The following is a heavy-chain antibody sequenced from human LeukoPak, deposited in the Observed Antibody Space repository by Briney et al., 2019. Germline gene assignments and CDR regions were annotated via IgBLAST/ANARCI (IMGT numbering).Heavy chain of an antibody. CDR3: AKGTYYYDSSGSNFDY. CDR2: ISWSSCSI. J-gene: IGHJ4*02. D-gene: IGHD3-22*01. V-gene: IGHV3-9*01. CDR1: GFTFDDYA. Sequence: GGSLRLSCAASGFTFDDYAMHWVRQAPGRGLEWVSGISWSSCSIGYADSVKGRFTISRDNAKNSLYLQMNSLRAEDTALYYCAKGTYYYDSSGSNFDYWGQGTLVTVSS.